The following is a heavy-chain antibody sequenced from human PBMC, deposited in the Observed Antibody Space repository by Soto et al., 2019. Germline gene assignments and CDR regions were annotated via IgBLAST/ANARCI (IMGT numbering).Heavy chain of an antibody. V-gene: IGHV1-18*01. J-gene: IGHJ5*02. D-gene: IGHD2-15*01. CDR1: GYTFSSYG. Sequence: ASVKVSCKTSGYTFSSYGITWVRQAPGQGLEWMGWISGYNGNTNYAQKVQGRVSMTTDTSTSTASMELMSLRSDDTAVYYCARGGVYCTAGSCPYNWFDPWGQGTLVTVSS. CDR2: ISGYNGNT. CDR3: ARGGVYCTAGSCPYNWFDP.